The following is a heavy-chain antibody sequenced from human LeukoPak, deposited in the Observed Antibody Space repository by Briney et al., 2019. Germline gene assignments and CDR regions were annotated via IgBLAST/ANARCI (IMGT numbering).Heavy chain of an antibody. CDR3: ARTYDFWSGYYYYYYMDV. Sequence: PSETLSLTCTVSGGSISSYYWSWIRQPPGKGLEWIGYIYYSGSANYNPSLKSRVTISVDTSKNQFSLKLSSVTAADTAVYYCARTYDFWSGYYYYYYMDVWGKGTTVTVSS. CDR2: IYYSGSA. V-gene: IGHV4-59*01. CDR1: GGSISSYY. J-gene: IGHJ6*03. D-gene: IGHD3-3*01.